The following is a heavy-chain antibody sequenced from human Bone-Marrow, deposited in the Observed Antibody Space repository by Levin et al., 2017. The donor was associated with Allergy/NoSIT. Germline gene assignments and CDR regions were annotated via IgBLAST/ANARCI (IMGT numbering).Heavy chain of an antibody. CDR2: IWYEGINK. D-gene: IGHD6-13*01. V-gene: IGHV3-33*01. CDR1: GFTFSHHG. J-gene: IGHJ4*02. Sequence: TGGSLRLSCAASGFTFSHHGMHWVRQAPGKGLEWVAVIWYEGINKDYADSVKSRFTISRDTSQNTLYLQLNILKTEDTALYYCVRSRGDSSSPLDYWGQGTLVTVSS. CDR3: VRSRGDSSSPLDY.